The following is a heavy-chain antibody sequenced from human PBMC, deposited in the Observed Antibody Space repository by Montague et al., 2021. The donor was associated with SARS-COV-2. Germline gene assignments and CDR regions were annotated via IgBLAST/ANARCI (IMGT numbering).Heavy chain of an antibody. D-gene: IGHD3-10*01. CDR2: ISSSATKI. V-gene: IGHV3-11*01. Sequence: SLRLSCAASEFTFTDYYMSWIRQAPGKGLEWISHISSSATKIFYADSVKGRFTISRDNAKSSLFLQLSSLRAEDTAVYFCARVWAYGFDLWGPGTLVTVSS. J-gene: IGHJ4*02. CDR1: EFTFTDYY. CDR3: ARVWAYGFDL.